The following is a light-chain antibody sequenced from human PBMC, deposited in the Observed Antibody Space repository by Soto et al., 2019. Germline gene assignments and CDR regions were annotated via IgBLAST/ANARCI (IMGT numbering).Light chain of an antibody. Sequence: EIVLTQSPGILFLSQGAMATLSCRASQSVGSSYLAWYPQKPGQAPRLLIYGASSRATGIPDRLSGGRYGKDFTLTISSLEPEELAVDDGQQFSSYLLTFGGGTKVDIK. J-gene: IGKJ4*01. CDR1: QSVGSSY. CDR2: GAS. CDR3: QQFSSYLLT. V-gene: IGKV3-20*01.